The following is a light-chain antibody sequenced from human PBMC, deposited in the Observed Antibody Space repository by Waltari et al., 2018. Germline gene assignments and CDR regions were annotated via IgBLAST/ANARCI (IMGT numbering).Light chain of an antibody. CDR2: WAS. CDR3: QQYYTIPWT. J-gene: IGKJ1*01. CDR1: QSVLHSSNNKNF. V-gene: IGKV4-1*01. Sequence: DIVMTQSPDSLSVSLGERATTNCKYSQSVLHSSNNKNFLSWYQQRPGQPPKLLIYWASTRESGVPDRFSGSGSGTDFTLTISSLQAEDVAVYYCQQYYTIPWTFGQGTKVEIK.